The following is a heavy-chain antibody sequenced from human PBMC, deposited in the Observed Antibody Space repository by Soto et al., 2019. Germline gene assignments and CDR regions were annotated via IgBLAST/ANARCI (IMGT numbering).Heavy chain of an antibody. CDR2: INHSGSA. CDR1: GGSFSGYY. CDR3: ARGLSSPTYYYDSSGYGTYFDY. Sequence: SETLSLTCAVYGGSFSGYYWSWIRQPPGKGLEWIGEINHSGSANYNPSLKSRVTISVDTSKNQFSLKLSSVTAADTAVYYCARGLSSPTYYYDSSGYGTYFDYWGQGTLVTSPQ. V-gene: IGHV4-34*01. J-gene: IGHJ4*02. D-gene: IGHD3-22*01.